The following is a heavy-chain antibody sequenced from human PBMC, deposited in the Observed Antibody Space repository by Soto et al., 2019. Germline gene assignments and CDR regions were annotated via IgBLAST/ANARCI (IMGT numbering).Heavy chain of an antibody. CDR3: ARIGYRSSSLDY. CDR1: GFIYSQYW. Sequence: GGSLRLSCAASGFIYSQYWMSWVRQAPGKGLEWVANIKEDGTVKYYVDSLRGRFAISRDNAKNSLYLQLNSLRAEDTAVYFCARIGYRSSSLDYWGQGTLVTVSA. J-gene: IGHJ4*02. D-gene: IGHD5-18*01. V-gene: IGHV3-7*05. CDR2: IKEDGTVK.